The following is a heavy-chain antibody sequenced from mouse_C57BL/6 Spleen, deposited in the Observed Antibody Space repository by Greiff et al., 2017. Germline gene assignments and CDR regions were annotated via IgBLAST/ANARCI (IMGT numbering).Heavy chain of an antibody. Sequence: EVQVVESGGGLVKPGGSLKLSCAASGFTFSSYAMSWVRQTPEKRLEWVATISDGGSYTYYPDNVKGRFTISRDNVKNNLYLQMSHLKSEDTAMYYCAREGEPYYAMDYWGQGTSVTVSS. CDR1: GFTFSSYA. V-gene: IGHV5-4*01. J-gene: IGHJ4*01. CDR2: ISDGGSYT. CDR3: AREGEPYYAMDY.